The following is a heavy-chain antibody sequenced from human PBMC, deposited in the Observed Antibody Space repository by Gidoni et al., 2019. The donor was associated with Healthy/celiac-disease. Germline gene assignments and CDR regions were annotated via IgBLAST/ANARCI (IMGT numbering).Heavy chain of an antibody. CDR2: IIPIFGTA. Sequence: GQSGAEVKKPGSSVKVSCKASGGTFSSYAISWVRQAPGQGLEWMGGIIPIFGTANYAQKFQGRVTITADKSTSTAYMELSSLRSEDTAVYYCARGLGYCTNGVCSGVFDYWGQGTLVTVSS. V-gene: IGHV1-69*06. CDR3: ARGLGYCTNGVCSGVFDY. J-gene: IGHJ4*02. D-gene: IGHD2-8*01. CDR1: GGTFSSYA.